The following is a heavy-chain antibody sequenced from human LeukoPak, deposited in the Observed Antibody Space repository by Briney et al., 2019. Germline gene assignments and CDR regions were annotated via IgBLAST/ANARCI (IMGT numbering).Heavy chain of an antibody. CDR3: ARGLRKSLDY. CDR1: GGSISSSSYY. J-gene: IGHJ4*02. V-gene: IGHV4-39*07. CDR2: INHSGST. Sequence: PSETLSLTCTVSGGSISSSSYYWSWIRQPPGKGLEWIGEINHSGSTNYNPSLKSRVTISVDTSKNQFSLKLSSVTAADTAVYYCARGLRKSLDYWGQGTLVTVSS.